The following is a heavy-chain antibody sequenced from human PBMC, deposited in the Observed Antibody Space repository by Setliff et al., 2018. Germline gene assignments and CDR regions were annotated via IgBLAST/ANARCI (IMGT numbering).Heavy chain of an antibody. J-gene: IGHJ4*02. Sequence: SETLSLTCRVSGYSIGSDYFWAWVRQPPGKGLEWVATIKHGGTTYYNPSLRSRVIISVDASKNAFSLRLNSVTAADTAVYYCARQLCSGGSCYATTFDYWGQGTLVTVSS. D-gene: IGHD2-15*01. V-gene: IGHV4-38-2*01. CDR2: IKHGGTT. CDR3: ARQLCSGGSCYATTFDY. CDR1: GYSIGSDYF.